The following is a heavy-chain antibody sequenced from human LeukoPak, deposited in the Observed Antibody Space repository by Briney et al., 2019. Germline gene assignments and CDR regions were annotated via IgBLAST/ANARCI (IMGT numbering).Heavy chain of an antibody. Sequence: GGSLRLSCAASGFTFSSYAMHWVRQAPGKGLEWLSSITFSGTSIHYADAVKGRFTISRDSAKNSVYLQMTSLRPEDTAVYYCAKMVTSGWPGNFYYYGMDVWGQGTTVTVSS. CDR1: GFTFSSYA. J-gene: IGHJ6*02. CDR2: ITFSGTSI. CDR3: AKMVTSGWPGNFYYYGMDV. D-gene: IGHD6-19*01. V-gene: IGHV3-21*01.